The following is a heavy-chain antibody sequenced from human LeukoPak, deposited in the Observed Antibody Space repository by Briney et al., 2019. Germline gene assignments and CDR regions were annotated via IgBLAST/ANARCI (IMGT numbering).Heavy chain of an antibody. CDR2: ISYDGSNK. Sequence: GGSLRLSCAASGFTFSSYAMHWVRQAPGKGLEWVAVISYDGSNKYYADSVKGRFTISRDNSKNTLYLQMNSLRAEDTAVYYCARVGITMIVVVITLDYWGQGTLVTVSS. CDR3: ARVGITMIVVVITLDY. D-gene: IGHD3-22*01. J-gene: IGHJ4*02. V-gene: IGHV3-30-3*01. CDR1: GFTFSSYA.